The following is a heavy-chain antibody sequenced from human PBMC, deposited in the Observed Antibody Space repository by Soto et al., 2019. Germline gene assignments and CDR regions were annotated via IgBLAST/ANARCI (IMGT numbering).Heavy chain of an antibody. CDR1: GGSCSRYY. CDR2: INHSGST. V-gene: IGHV4-34*01. CDR3: ARGPFYDSGWYCY. Sequence: PSETLSLTCAVYGGSCSRYYWSWIRQPPGKGLEWIGEINHSGSTNYNPSLKSRVTISVDTSKNQFSLKLSSVTAADTAVYYCARGPFYDSGWYCYWGQGTLVTVS. J-gene: IGHJ4*02. D-gene: IGHD6-19*01.